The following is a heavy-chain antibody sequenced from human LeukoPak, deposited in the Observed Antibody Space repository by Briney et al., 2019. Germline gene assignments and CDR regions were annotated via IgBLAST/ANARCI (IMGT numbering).Heavy chain of an antibody. V-gene: IGHV4-39*01. CDR2: IYYSGST. D-gene: IGHD3-22*01. CDR3: AKAGVRYFDSSGLYAFDF. CDR1: GGSISSTSHY. Sequence: SETLSLTCAVSGGSISSTSHYWAWIRQPPGKGLEWIGTIYYSGSTYHNPSPKSRVTMSVDTSRNQFSLKLSSVDAADTAVYYCAKAGVRYFDSSGLYAFDFWGQGTTVTVSS. J-gene: IGHJ3*01.